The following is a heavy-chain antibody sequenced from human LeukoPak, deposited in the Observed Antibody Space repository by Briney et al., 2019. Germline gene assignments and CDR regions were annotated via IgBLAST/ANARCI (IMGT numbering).Heavy chain of an antibody. CDR3: ARDGVTGATGNFDY. D-gene: IGHD1-20*01. V-gene: IGHV3-7*01. J-gene: IGHJ4*02. Sequence: KTGGSLRLSCVASGFHFSSYWMTWVRQAPGKGLEWVANIKTDGREKYYVDSVKGRFTISRDNAKNSLYLQMSSLRAEGTAVYYCARDGVTGATGNFDYWGQGALVTVSS. CDR2: IKTDGREK. CDR1: GFHFSSYW.